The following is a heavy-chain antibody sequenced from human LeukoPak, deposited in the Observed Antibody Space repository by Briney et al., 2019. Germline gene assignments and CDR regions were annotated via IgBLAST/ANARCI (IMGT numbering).Heavy chain of an antibody. D-gene: IGHD4/OR15-4a*01. J-gene: IGHJ4*02. V-gene: IGHV1-69*13. CDR3: ARDWQGAKFDY. CDR1: GGTFSSYA. Sequence: ASVKVSCKASGGTFSSYAISWVRQAPGQGLEWMGGIIPIFGTANYAQKFQGRVTITADESTSTAYMELRSLRSDDTAVYYCARDWQGAKFDYWGQGTLVTVSS. CDR2: IIPIFGTA.